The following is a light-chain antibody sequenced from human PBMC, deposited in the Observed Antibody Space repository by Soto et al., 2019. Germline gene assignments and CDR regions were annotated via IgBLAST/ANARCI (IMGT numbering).Light chain of an antibody. V-gene: IGLV3-21*04. CDR3: QVWDSTNDHVL. Sequence: SYELSQPPSVSLAPGKTASITCEGDNIGSKNVPWYQQKPGQAPVVVISYDSDRPSGIPERFSGSRSGNSATLTISRVEAGDEADYYCQVWDSTNDHVLFGGGTKLTVL. CDR1: NIGSKN. J-gene: IGLJ3*02. CDR2: YDS.